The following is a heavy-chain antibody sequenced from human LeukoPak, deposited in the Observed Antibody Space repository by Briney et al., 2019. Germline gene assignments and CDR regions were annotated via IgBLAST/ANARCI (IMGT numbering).Heavy chain of an antibody. CDR2: IYTSGST. CDR1: GGSISSYY. J-gene: IGHJ4*02. CDR3: ARHYCSSTSCYIVDY. Sequence: KSSETLSLTCTVSGGSISSYYWSWIRRPAGKGLEWIGRIYTSGSTNYNPSLKSRVTMSVDTSKNQFSLKLSSVTAADTAVYYCARHYCSSTSCYIVDYWGQGTLVTVSS. D-gene: IGHD2-2*02. V-gene: IGHV4-4*07.